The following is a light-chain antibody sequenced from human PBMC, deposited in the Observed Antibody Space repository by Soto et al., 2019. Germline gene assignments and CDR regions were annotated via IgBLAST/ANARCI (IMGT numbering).Light chain of an antibody. J-gene: IGKJ4*01. V-gene: IGKV3-20*01. CDR1: QGVSNNY. Sequence: IVLTQSPSSLSLSVGDRATLSCRASQGVSNNYLAWYQQKPGQAPRLLIYAASTRPTGIPDRFSGSGSGTDFTLTISRLQPDDSAAYYCQQCDNSPLTFGGGTKVDIK. CDR2: AAS. CDR3: QQCDNSPLT.